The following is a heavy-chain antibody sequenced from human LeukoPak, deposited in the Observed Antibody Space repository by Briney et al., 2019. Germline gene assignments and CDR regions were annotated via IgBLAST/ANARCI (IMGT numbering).Heavy chain of an antibody. CDR3: VSDVGD. V-gene: IGHV3-74*01. CDR1: GPTFITYW. J-gene: IGHJ4*02. D-gene: IGHD3-10*01. CDR2: INSDGSST. Sequence: GGSLRLSCAASGPTFITYWMHWVRQAPGKGLVWVSRINSDGSSTTYADSVKGRFTISRDDAKNTLNLQMNSLRAEDTAVYYCVSDVGDWGQGTLVTVSS.